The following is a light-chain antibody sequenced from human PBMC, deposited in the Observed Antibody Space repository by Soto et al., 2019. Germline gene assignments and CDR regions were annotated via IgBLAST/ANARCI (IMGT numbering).Light chain of an antibody. V-gene: IGLV1-44*01. CDR3: AAWDDSLNGYV. CDR1: SSNIGVNT. Sequence: QSVLTQPPSASGTPGQRVAISCSGGSSNIGVNTVSWYQQLPGTAPKLLIYVNTQRPSGVPDRISGSRSGTSASLAISGLQSEDEADYYCAAWDDSLNGYVFGSGTKLAVL. CDR2: VNT. J-gene: IGLJ1*01.